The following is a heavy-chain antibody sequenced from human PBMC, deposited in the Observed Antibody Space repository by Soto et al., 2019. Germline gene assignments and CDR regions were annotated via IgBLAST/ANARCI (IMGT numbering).Heavy chain of an antibody. J-gene: IGHJ4*02. CDR1: GFTFRSYW. Sequence: PGGSLRLSCAASGFTFRSYWMHWVRQAPGKGLVWVSRIYSDGSSTSYADSVKGRFTISRDNAKNTLYLQMNSLRAEDTAVYYCARDLGNYYLDYWGQGTQVTVSS. CDR3: ARDLGNYYLDY. V-gene: IGHV3-74*01. D-gene: IGHD3-16*01. CDR2: IYSDGSST.